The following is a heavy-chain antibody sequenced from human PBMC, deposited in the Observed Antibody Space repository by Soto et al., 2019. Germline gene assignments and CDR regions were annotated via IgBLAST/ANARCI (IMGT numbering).Heavy chain of an antibody. CDR3: VPTRCGRREIDPDY. V-gene: IGHV1-69*05. CDR1: GYTFSSYA. D-gene: IGHD2-15*01. CDR2: IVPIVGTT. Sequence: GASVKVSCKASGYTFSSYAISWVRQAPGQGLEWMGGIVPIVGTTTYAQKFQGRFTVSRDNAKSSLYLQMNSLKVEDTAVYFCVPTRCGRREIDPDYWGQGTQVTVSS. J-gene: IGHJ4*02.